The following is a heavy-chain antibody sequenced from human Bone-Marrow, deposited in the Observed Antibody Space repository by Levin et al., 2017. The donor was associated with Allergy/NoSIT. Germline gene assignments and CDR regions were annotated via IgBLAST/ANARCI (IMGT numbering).Heavy chain of an antibody. V-gene: IGHV3-23*01. CDR3: AKVRRGLDAFDI. J-gene: IGHJ3*02. Sequence: LSLTCAASGFPFRSSAMSWVRQAPGKGLEWVSSISAGDASTYYTDSVKGRLTVSRDNSKNTLYLQMNSLRAEDTALYYCAKVRRGLDAFDIWGQGTMVTVSS. D-gene: IGHD3/OR15-3a*01. CDR1: GFPFRSSA. CDR2: ISAGDAST.